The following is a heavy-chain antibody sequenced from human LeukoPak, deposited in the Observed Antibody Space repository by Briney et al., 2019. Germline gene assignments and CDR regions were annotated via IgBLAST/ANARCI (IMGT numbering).Heavy chain of an antibody. CDR2: IFYSGST. D-gene: IGHD6-13*01. J-gene: IGHJ3*02. CDR1: GGSISSSTYY. CDR3: ARLGPGYSSTWSNDAFAI. Sequence: SETLSLTCTVSGGSISSSTYYWGWIRQPPGKGLEWIGNIFYSGSTYYHPSLKSRVTISVDTSKNQFSLKLSSVTAADTAVYYCARLGPGYSSTWSNDAFAIWGRGTVVTVSS. V-gene: IGHV4-39*01.